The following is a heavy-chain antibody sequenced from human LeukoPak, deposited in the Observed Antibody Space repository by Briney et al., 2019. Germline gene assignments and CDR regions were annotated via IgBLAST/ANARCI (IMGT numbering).Heavy chain of an antibody. CDR1: GFTFSDYS. V-gene: IGHV3-48*01. Sequence: PGGSLRLSCAASGFTFSDYSMNWVRQAPGKGLEWVSYISSSSTTISYADSVKGRFTISRDNAKNSLFLQMNSLRAEDTALYYCARVGGVTAPFDYWGQGTLVTVSS. J-gene: IGHJ4*02. CDR2: ISSSSTTI. D-gene: IGHD1-14*01. CDR3: ARVGGVTAPFDY.